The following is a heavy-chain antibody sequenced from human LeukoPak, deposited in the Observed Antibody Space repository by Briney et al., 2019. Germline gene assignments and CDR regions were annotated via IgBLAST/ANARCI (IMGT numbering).Heavy chain of an antibody. Sequence: GESLRLSCAASGFTFSSYSMNWVRQAPGKGLEWVSYISSSGGTIYDADSVRGRFTISRDNAKNSLYLQMNSLRDEDTAVYYCARERGYSYGYSDYWGQGTLVTVSS. CDR2: ISSSGGTI. CDR3: ARERGYSYGYSDY. V-gene: IGHV3-48*02. J-gene: IGHJ4*02. CDR1: GFTFSSYS. D-gene: IGHD5-18*01.